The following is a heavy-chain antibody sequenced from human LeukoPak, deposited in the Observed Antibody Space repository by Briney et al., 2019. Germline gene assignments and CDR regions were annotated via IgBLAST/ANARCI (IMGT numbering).Heavy chain of an antibody. Sequence: GGSLRLSCAASGFAVSSNYMSWVRQAPGKGLEWVSVTYSGGSTYYADSVKGRFTISRDNSKNMLYLQMNSLRAEDTAVYYCTGGSYAGAFDIWGQGTMVTVS. D-gene: IGHD1-26*01. V-gene: IGHV3-53*01. CDR2: TYSGGST. J-gene: IGHJ3*02. CDR3: TGGSYAGAFDI. CDR1: GFAVSSNY.